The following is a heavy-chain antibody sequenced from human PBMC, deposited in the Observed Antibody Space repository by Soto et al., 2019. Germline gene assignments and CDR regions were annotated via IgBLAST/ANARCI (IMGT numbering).Heavy chain of an antibody. CDR3: ARGSWSGNWFDP. D-gene: IGHD2-15*01. CDR2: INVGNGNT. CDR1: GYIFTRYT. J-gene: IGHJ5*02. V-gene: IGHV1-3*01. Sequence: GASAKLSCKTPGYIFTRYTIHCVRQAPGQRLEWMAWINVGNGNTKYSQKFQGRVTITRDTPANTAYMELSSLRSEDTAVYYCARGSWSGNWFDPWGQGTLVTVSS.